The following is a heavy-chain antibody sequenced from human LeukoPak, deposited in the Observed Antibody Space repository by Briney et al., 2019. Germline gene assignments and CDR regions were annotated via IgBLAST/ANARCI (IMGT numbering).Heavy chain of an antibody. CDR3: ASRGRYCSSTSCYRVEDDY. V-gene: IGHV3-11*01. CDR1: GFTFSDYY. D-gene: IGHD2-2*01. CDR2: ISSSGSTI. Sequence: GGSLRLSCAASGFTFSDYYMSWIRQAPGKGLEWVSYISSSGSTIYYADSVKGRFTISRDNAKNSLYLQMNSLRAEDTAVYYCASRGRYCSSTSCYRVEDDYWGQGTLVTVSS. J-gene: IGHJ4*02.